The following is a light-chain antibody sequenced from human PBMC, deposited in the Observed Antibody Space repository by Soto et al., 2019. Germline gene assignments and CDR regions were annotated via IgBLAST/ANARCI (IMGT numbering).Light chain of an antibody. CDR3: QKYNSAPFT. CDR2: SAS. J-gene: IGKJ3*01. V-gene: IGKV1-27*01. CDR1: QGISNY. Sequence: DIQMTQSPSSLSASVGDRVTITCRASQGISNYLAWYQQKPGEVPKLLIYSASALQSGVASRFSGSATGTDFTLTRSSLQPEDVPTYYCQKYNSAPFTFGPGTKVNL.